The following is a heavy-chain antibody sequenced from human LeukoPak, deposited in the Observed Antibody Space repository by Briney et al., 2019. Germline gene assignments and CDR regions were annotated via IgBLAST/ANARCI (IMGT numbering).Heavy chain of an antibody. D-gene: IGHD5-18*01. J-gene: IGHJ4*02. CDR2: MNADGSIS. CDR3: TSDTVNTAVGIDY. Sequence: GGSLRLSCAASGFIFSTLRMNWVRQAPGKGLAWVSRMNADGSISNYADSVKGRFTISRDNARNTLHLQMDSLSAEDTAVYYCTSDTVNTAVGIDYWGQGTLVTVSS. V-gene: IGHV3-74*01. CDR1: GFIFSTLR.